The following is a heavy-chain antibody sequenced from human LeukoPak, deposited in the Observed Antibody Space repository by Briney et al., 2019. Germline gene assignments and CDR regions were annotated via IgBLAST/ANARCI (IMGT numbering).Heavy chain of an antibody. CDR1: GGSIISGDYY. CDR3: ARDLLSYWYFDL. Sequence: SETLSLTCTVSGGSIISGDYYWSWIRQPPGKGLEWIGYIYYSGSTYYNPSLKSRVTISVDTSKNQFSLKLSSVTAADTAVYYCARDLLSYWYFDLWGRGTLVTVSS. CDR2: IYYSGST. V-gene: IGHV4-30-4*01. J-gene: IGHJ2*01.